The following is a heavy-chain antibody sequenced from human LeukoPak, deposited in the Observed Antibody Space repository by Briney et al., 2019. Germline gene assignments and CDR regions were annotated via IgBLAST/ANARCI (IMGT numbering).Heavy chain of an antibody. D-gene: IGHD3-22*01. V-gene: IGHV1-2*06. CDR3: ASPYYYDSSGHSPGGY. J-gene: IGHJ4*02. CDR1: GYTFTGYY. Sequence: RASVKVSCKASGYTFTGYYMHLVRQAHGRGLEWMGRINPNSGGTNYAQKFQGRVTMTRDTSISTAYMELSRLRSDDTAVYYCASPYYYDSSGHSPGGYWGQGTLVTVSS. CDR2: INPNSGGT.